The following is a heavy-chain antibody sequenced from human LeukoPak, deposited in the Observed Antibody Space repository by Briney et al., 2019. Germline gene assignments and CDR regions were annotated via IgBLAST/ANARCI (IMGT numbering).Heavy chain of an antibody. CDR3: ARDSLVGENWFDP. V-gene: IGHV3-21*01. D-gene: IGHD1-26*01. Sequence: PGGSLRLSCVASGFTFSSYSMNWVRQAPGKGLEWVSSISSSSSYIYYADSVKGRFTISRDNAKNSLYLQMNSLRAEDTAVYYCARDSLVGENWFDPWGQGTLVTVSS. CDR1: GFTFSSYS. CDR2: ISSSSSYI. J-gene: IGHJ5*02.